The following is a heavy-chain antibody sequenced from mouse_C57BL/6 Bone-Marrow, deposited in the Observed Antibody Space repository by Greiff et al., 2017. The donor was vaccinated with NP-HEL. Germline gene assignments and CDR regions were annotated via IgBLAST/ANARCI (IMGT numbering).Heavy chain of an antibody. CDR3: ARHNARGAMDY. CDR1: EYEFPSHD. V-gene: IGHV5-2*03. J-gene: IGHJ4*01. Sequence: EVMLVESGFGLVQPGESLKLSCESNEYEFPSHDMSWVRKTPEKRLELVAAITSDGGSTYYPDGRARRFIISRDNTKKTLYLQMSSLRSEDTALYYCARHNARGAMDYWGQGTSVTVSS. CDR2: ITSDGGST.